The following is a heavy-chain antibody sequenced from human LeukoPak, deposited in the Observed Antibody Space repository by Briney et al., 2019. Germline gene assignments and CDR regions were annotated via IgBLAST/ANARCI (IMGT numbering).Heavy chain of an antibody. J-gene: IGHJ5*01. CDR1: GVTFINVW. Sequence: GGSLRLSCAASGVTFINVWMSWVRQVPGKGLEWVSAFSGSGGSTYYADSVKGRFTISRDNTKSTLYLQMNSLRAEDTAVYYCAKDRHAPGRYCSSTSCFPFDSWGQGTLVTVSS. CDR3: AKDRHAPGRYCSSTSCFPFDS. V-gene: IGHV3-23*01. CDR2: FSGSGGST. D-gene: IGHD2-2*01.